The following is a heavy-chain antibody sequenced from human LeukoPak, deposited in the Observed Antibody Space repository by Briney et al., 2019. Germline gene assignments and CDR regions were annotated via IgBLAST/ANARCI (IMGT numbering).Heavy chain of an antibody. CDR1: GFSLSAHG. Sequence: PGRSLTLSCAVSGFSLSAHGIHWVRQAPGKGLEWLAAIPSDGLRAYYEGSVKARFTVSRDQNTVFLRMYSLRPEDTAVYFSAREHAIYFYSVLDVWGQGTTVTVSS. V-gene: IGHV3-30*03. J-gene: IGHJ6*02. CDR2: IPSDGLRA. CDR3: AREHAIYFYSVLDV. D-gene: IGHD5/OR15-5a*01.